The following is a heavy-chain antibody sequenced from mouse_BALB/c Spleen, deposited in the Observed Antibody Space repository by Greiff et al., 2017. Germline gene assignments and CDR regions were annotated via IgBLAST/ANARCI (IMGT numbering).Heavy chain of an antibody. J-gene: IGHJ4*01. CDR2: ISSGSSTI. CDR1: GFTFSSFG. Sequence: DVHLVESGGGLVQPGGSRKLSCAASGFTFSSFGMHWVRQAPEKGLEWVAYISSGSSTIYYADTVKGRFTISRDNPKNTLFLQMTSLRSEDTAMYYCAGGKLYAMDYWGQGTSVTVSS. V-gene: IGHV5-17*02. D-gene: IGHD1-1*02. CDR3: AGGKLYAMDY.